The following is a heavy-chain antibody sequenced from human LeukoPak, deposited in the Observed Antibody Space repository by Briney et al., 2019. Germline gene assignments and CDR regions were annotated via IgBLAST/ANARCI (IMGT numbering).Heavy chain of an antibody. D-gene: IGHD3-22*01. V-gene: IGHV3-7*01. CDR1: GFTFSSYS. CDR3: ARVSLTMIVAFDI. CDR2: IKQDGSEK. Sequence: GGSLRLSCAASGFTFSSYSMNWVRQAPGKGLEWVANIKQDGSEKYYVDSVKGRFTISRDNAKNSLYLQMNSLRAEDTAVYYCARVSLTMIVAFDIWGQETMVTVSS. J-gene: IGHJ3*02.